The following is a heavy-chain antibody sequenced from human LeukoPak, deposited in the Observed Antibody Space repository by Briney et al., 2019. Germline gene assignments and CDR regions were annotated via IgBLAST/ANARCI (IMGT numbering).Heavy chain of an antibody. CDR1: GGSISSSSYY. D-gene: IGHD6-19*01. Sequence: KASETLSLTCTVSGGSISSSSYYWGWIRQPPGKGLEWIGSIYYSGSTYYNPSLKSRVTISVDTSKNQFSLKLSSVTAADTAVYYCARAVAVAGTIAALDYWGQGTLVTVSS. V-gene: IGHV4-39*07. CDR3: ARAVAVAGTIAALDY. J-gene: IGHJ4*02. CDR2: IYYSGST.